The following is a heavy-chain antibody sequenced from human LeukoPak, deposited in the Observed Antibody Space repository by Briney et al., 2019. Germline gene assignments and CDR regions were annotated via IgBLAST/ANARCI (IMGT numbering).Heavy chain of an antibody. CDR2: IIPIFGTA. D-gene: IGHD3-22*01. V-gene: IGHV1-69*13. CDR3: ARAPYYYDSSGYYYEPSFDY. Sequence: ASVKVSCKASGGTFSSYAISWVRQAPGQGLECMGGIIPIFGTANYAQKFQGRVTITADESTSTAYMELSSLRSEDTAVYYCARAPYYYDSSGYYYEPSFDYWGQGTLVTVSS. J-gene: IGHJ4*02. CDR1: GGTFSSYA.